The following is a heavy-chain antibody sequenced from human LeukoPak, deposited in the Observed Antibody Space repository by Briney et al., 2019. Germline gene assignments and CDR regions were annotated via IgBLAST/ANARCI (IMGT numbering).Heavy chain of an antibody. CDR2: MNPNSGNT. V-gene: IGHV1-8*01. J-gene: IGHJ6*02. CDR1: GYTFTSYD. D-gene: IGHD6-19*01. CDR3: ASHMAVAGTYYYYGMDV. Sequence: ASVKVSCKASGYTFTSYDINWVRQATGQELEWMGWMNPNSGNTGYAQKFQGRVTMTRNTSISTAYMELSSLRSEDTAVYYCASHMAVAGTYYYYGMDVWGQGTTVTVSS.